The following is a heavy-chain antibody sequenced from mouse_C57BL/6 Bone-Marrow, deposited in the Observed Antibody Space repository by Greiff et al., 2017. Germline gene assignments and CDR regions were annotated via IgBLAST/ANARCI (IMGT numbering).Heavy chain of an antibody. V-gene: IGHV10-1*01. CDR2: IRSKSNNYAT. Sequence: EVQGVESGGGLVQPKGSLKLSCAASGFSFNTYAMNWVRQAPGKGLEWVARIRSKSNNYATYYADSVKDRFTISRDDSESMLYLQMNNLKTEDTAMYYCVRLPLYGSSPYYAMDYWGQGTSVTVSS. CDR3: VRLPLYGSSPYYAMDY. J-gene: IGHJ4*01. D-gene: IGHD1-1*01. CDR1: GFSFNTYA.